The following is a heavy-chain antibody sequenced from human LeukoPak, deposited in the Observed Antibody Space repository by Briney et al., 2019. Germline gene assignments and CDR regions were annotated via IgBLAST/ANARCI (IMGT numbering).Heavy chain of an antibody. CDR1: GFTFSHYA. CDR3: AKDSAVTSAYNWFDP. J-gene: IGHJ5*02. Sequence: SGGSLRLSCAASGFTFSHYAMSWVRQAPGKGLEWVSAISGSGGTTYYADSVKGRFTFSRDNSKNTLYLQMNSLRAEDTAVYYCAKDSAVTSAYNWFDPWGQGTLVTVSP. CDR2: ISGSGGTT. D-gene: IGHD4-17*01. V-gene: IGHV3-23*01.